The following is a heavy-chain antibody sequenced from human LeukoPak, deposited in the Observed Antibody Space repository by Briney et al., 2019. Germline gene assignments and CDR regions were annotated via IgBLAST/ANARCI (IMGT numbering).Heavy chain of an antibody. CDR2: ISASNGNT. V-gene: IGHV1-18*01. J-gene: IGHJ4*02. D-gene: IGHD6-19*01. CDR3: AKDKGLSSGWYD. Sequence: ASVKVSCKASGYTFTSYAMNWVRQAPGQGLEWMGWISASNGNTKYAQKFLGRVTMTTDTSTSTAYMDLRSLTSDDTAVYYCAKDKGLSSGWYDWGQGTLVTVSA. CDR1: GYTFTSYA.